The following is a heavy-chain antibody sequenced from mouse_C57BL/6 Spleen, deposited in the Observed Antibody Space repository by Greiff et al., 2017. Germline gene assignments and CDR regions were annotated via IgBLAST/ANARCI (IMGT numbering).Heavy chain of an antibody. V-gene: IGHV5-4*01. J-gene: IGHJ3*01. Sequence: EVQLQESGGGLVKPGGSLKLSCAASGFTFSSYAMSWVRQTPEKRLEWVATISDGGSYTYYPDNVKGRFTISRDNAKNNLYLQMSHLKSEDTAMYYCARDSNYSWFAYWGQGTLVTGSA. CDR1: GFTFSSYA. D-gene: IGHD2-5*01. CDR3: ARDSNYSWFAY. CDR2: ISDGGSYT.